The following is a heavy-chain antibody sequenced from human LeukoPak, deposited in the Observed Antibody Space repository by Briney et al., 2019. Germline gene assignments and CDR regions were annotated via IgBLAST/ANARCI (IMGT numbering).Heavy chain of an antibody. CDR1: GFTFSTYA. CDR2: IDIYSTKT. D-gene: IGHD1-1*01. Sequence: GGSLRLSCATSGFTFSTYAMAWVRQAPGKGLEWVSAIDIYSTKTNYADSVEGRFTISRDNSKNTLYLQMNSLRGEDTAIYYCARDWKADFWGHGTLVTVSS. V-gene: IGHV3-23*05. J-gene: IGHJ4*01. CDR3: ARDWKADF.